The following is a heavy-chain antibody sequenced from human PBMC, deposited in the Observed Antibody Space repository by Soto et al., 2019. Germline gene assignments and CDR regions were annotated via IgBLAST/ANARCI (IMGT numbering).Heavy chain of an antibody. V-gene: IGHV4-31*03. Sequence: SETLSLTCTVSGGSISSGGYYWSWIRQHPGKGLEWIGYIYYSGSTYYNPSLKSRVTISVDTSKNQFSLKLSSVTAADTAVYYCAREGEYSSSYDYWGQGTLVTVS. D-gene: IGHD6-6*01. J-gene: IGHJ4*02. CDR3: AREGEYSSSYDY. CDR2: IYYSGST. CDR1: GGSISSGGYY.